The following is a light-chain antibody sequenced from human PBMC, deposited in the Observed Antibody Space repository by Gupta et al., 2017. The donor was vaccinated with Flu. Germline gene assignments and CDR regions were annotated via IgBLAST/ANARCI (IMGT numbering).Light chain of an antibody. CDR1: EGISTY. CDR2: AAS. Sequence: DIQLTQSPSFLSASVGDRVTITCRASEGISTYLAWYQQKLGEVPKVLIYAASTLESGVPSRFSGSGXGTEFTXTISSLQPEDAATYYCQQLNNPFGXGTKVDV. V-gene: IGKV1-9*01. CDR3: QQLNNP. J-gene: IGKJ3*01.